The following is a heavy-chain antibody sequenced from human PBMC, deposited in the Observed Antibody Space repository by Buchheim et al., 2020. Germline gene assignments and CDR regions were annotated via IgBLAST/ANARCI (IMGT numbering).Heavy chain of an antibody. D-gene: IGHD1-26*01. CDR2: ISGSGGSA. Sequence: EVQLLESGGGMVQTGGSLRLSCAASGFTFSSSAMNWVRQAPGKGLEWVSVISGSGGSAYYADSVKGRFTISRDNSKDTLYLQMNSLRAEDTAVYYCAKESEEKIRKWVTGGFDPWGQGTL. J-gene: IGHJ5*02. CDR3: AKESEEKIRKWVTGGFDP. V-gene: IGHV3-23*01. CDR1: GFTFSSSA.